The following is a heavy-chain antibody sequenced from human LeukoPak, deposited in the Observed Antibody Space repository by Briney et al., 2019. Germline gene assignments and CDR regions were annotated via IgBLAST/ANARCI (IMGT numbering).Heavy chain of an antibody. D-gene: IGHD1-7*01. CDR2: IKNSGST. Sequence: PSETLSLTCTVSGDSISSYYWSWIRQPAGKGLEWIGRIKNSGSTTYNPPLKSRVTMSVDTSKNQFSLKLSSVTAADTAVYYCARGTGTTTYFDYWGQGTLITVSS. CDR3: ARGTGTTTYFDY. V-gene: IGHV4-4*07. J-gene: IGHJ4*02. CDR1: GDSISSYY.